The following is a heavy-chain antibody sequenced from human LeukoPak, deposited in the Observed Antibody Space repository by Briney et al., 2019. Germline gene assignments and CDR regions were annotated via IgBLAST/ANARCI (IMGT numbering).Heavy chain of an antibody. CDR2: IYYSGST. Sequence: SETLSLTCTVSGGSISSYYWSWIRQPPGKGLEWIGYIYYSGSTNYNPSLKSRVTISVDTSKNQFSLKLSSVTAADTAVYYCARDKRDHGDYGLDYWGQGTLVTVSS. CDR1: GGSISSYY. D-gene: IGHD4-17*01. V-gene: IGHV4-59*01. CDR3: ARDKRDHGDYGLDY. J-gene: IGHJ4*02.